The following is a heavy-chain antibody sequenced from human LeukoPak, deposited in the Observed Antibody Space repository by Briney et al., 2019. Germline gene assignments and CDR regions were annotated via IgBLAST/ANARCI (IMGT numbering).Heavy chain of an antibody. CDR1: GLTFSSSA. CDR2: FSSDGSST. Sequence: PGGSLTLSCSASGLTFSSSAMYWVRQAPGKGLEYVSAFSSDGSSTFYADSVKGRFTISRDNSKNMLYLQMNSLTADDTAVYYCVKALKYYGSGRGLFDSWGQGTLVTVSS. D-gene: IGHD3-10*01. J-gene: IGHJ4*02. V-gene: IGHV3-64D*06. CDR3: VKALKYYGSGRGLFDS.